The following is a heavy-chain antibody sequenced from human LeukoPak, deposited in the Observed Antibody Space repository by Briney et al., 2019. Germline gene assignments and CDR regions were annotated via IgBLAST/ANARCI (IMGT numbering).Heavy chain of an antibody. J-gene: IGHJ3*02. CDR1: GFTVSSCY. CDR2: IYIGGST. V-gene: IGHV3-53*01. CDR3: AKGDDSSGYFLYGSTFNAFDI. D-gene: IGHD3-22*01. Sequence: GGSLRLSCAASGFTVSSCYMSWVRQAPGKGLEWVSVIYIGGSTYYADSVKGRFTISRDNSKNTLYLQMNSLRAEDTAVYYCAKGDDSSGYFLYGSTFNAFDIWGQGTMVTVSS.